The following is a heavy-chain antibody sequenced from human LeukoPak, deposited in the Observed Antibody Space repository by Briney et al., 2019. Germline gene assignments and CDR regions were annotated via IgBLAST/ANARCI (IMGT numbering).Heavy chain of an antibody. J-gene: IGHJ4*02. V-gene: IGHV1-46*01. CDR2: INPSGGST. CDR3: ARDSPHLRFGELLSGLDY. Sequence: GASVKVSCKASGYTFTSYFIHWVGQAPEKGLDGMGLINPSGGSTSYAQKFQGRVTMTRDTSTSTVYMELSSLRSEDTAVYYCARDSPHLRFGELLSGLDYWGQGTLVTVSS. D-gene: IGHD3-10*01. CDR1: GYTFTSYF.